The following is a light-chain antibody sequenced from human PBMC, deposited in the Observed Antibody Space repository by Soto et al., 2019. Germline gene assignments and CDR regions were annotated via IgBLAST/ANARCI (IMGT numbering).Light chain of an antibody. V-gene: IGKV3-20*01. CDR2: GAS. CDR3: QQYGSSPPT. J-gene: IGKJ1*01. Sequence: EIVLTQSPGTLSLSPGERATLSCRASQSVSTNYLAWYQRKPGQAPRLLIYGASSRATDIPNRFSGSGSGTDFTLNITKLKAEYFAVDYCQQYGSSPPTFGQGTKVDIK. CDR1: QSVSTNY.